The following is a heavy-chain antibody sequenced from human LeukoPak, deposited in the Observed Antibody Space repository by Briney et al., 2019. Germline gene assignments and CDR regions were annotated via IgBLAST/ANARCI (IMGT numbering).Heavy chain of an antibody. Sequence: ASVNVSCKASGYTFTGYYMHWVRQAPGQGLEWMGWINPNSGGTNYAQKFQGRVTMTRDTSISTAYMELSRLRSDDTAVYCCARAAYNWNDGWFDPWGQGTLVTVSS. CDR3: ARAAYNWNDGWFDP. D-gene: IGHD1-20*01. J-gene: IGHJ5*02. CDR2: INPNSGGT. CDR1: GYTFTGYY. V-gene: IGHV1-2*02.